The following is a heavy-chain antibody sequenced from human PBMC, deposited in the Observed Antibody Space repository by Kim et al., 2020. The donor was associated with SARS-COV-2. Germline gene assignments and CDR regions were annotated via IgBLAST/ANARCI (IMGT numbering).Heavy chain of an antibody. CDR2: INTRTGNP. V-gene: IGHV7-4-1*02. Sequence: ASVKVSCKASGYDFTTYPMNWVRQDPGQGLEWMGWINTRTGNPEYAQAFTGRFVFPLNASGTTAYLHITNLRAEDTAIYYCASVVWGQGTTVVVSS. CDR1: GYDFTTYP. CDR3: ASVV. J-gene: IGHJ3*01.